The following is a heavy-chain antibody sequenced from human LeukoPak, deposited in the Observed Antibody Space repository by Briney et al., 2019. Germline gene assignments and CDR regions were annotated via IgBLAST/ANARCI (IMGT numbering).Heavy chain of an antibody. J-gene: IGHJ4*02. CDR2: IRYDGSYK. V-gene: IGHV3-30*02. D-gene: IGHD3-22*01. CDR1: GFTFSSYG. Sequence: GGSLRLYCAASGFTFSSYGMHWVRQAPGKGLEWVAFIRYDGSYKYYADSVKGRFTISRDNSKNTLYLQMSSLRAEDTAVYYCAKAIIMIVVVNTPDFDYWGQGTLVTVSS. CDR3: AKAIIMIVVVNTPDFDY.